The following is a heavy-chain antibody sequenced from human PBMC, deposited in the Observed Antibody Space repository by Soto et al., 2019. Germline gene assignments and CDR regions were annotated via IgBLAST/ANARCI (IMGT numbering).Heavy chain of an antibody. CDR2: INPNSGGT. Sequence: QVQLVQSGAEEKKPGASVKVSCKASGYTFTGYYMHWVRQAPGQGLEWMGWINPNSGGTNYAQKFQGRVTMTRDTSISTAYMELSRLRSDDTAVYYCARDQYYDILTGPYNWFDPWGQGTLVTVSS. CDR3: ARDQYYDILTGPYNWFDP. D-gene: IGHD3-9*01. J-gene: IGHJ5*02. CDR1: GYTFTGYY. V-gene: IGHV1-2*02.